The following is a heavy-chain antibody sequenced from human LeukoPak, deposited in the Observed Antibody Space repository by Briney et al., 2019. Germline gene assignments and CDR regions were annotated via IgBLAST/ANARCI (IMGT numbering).Heavy chain of an antibody. CDR3: ARVKSGSYYPIDY. CDR1: GFTFSNYW. CDR2: INTDGTGT. Sequence: PAGSLRLSCAASGFTFSNYWMHWVRQTPGKGLVWVSRINTDGTGTSYADSVKGRFTTSRDGAKNTLYLQMSGLRAEDTAVYYCARVKSGSYYPIDYWDQGTLVTVSS. V-gene: IGHV3-74*01. D-gene: IGHD1-26*01. J-gene: IGHJ4*02.